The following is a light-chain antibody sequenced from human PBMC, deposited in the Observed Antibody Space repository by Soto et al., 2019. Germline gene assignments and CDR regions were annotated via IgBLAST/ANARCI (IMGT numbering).Light chain of an antibody. J-gene: IGKJ1*01. CDR1: QSISSW. CDR2: DAS. Sequence: DIQMTQSPSTLSASVGDRVTITCRASQSISSWLAWYQQKPGKAPKVLIFDASSLESGVTSRFSGSGSATEFTLTISSLQPDDFATYYCQQYSTYPWTFGQGTKVDI. V-gene: IGKV1-5*01. CDR3: QQYSTYPWT.